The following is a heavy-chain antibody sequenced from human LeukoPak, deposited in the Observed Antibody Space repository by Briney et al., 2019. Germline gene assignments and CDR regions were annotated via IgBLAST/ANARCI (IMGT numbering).Heavy chain of an antibody. J-gene: IGHJ4*02. Sequence: PSETLSLTCAVYGGSFSGYYWSWIRQPPGKGLEWIGEINHSGSTNYNPSLKSRVTISVDTSMNQFSLKLSSVTAADTAVYYCAREGRDGYNGTFDYWGQGTLVTVSS. V-gene: IGHV4-34*01. D-gene: IGHD5-24*01. CDR3: AREGRDGYNGTFDY. CDR1: GGSFSGYY. CDR2: INHSGST.